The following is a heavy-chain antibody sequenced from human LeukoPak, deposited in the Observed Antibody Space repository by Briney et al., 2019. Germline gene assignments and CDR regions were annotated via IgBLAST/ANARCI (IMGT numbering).Heavy chain of an antibody. V-gene: IGHV4-59*01. Sequence: SETLSLTCTVSGGSISSYYWSWIRQSPGQGLECIGYIHYTGSTNYNPSLKSRVTISVETSKNQFSLKLKSVTAADTAGYYCARGGYYGSGNDFRFDPWGQGTLVTVSS. D-gene: IGHD3-10*01. CDR3: ARGGYYGSGNDFRFDP. CDR2: IHYTGST. J-gene: IGHJ5*02. CDR1: GGSISSYY.